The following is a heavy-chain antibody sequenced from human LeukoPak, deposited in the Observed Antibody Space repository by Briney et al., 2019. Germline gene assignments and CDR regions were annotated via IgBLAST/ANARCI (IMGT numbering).Heavy chain of an antibody. J-gene: IGHJ4*02. V-gene: IGHV3-48*01. CDR2: ITGRSSTI. D-gene: IGHD6-13*01. Sequence: PGGSLRLSCAASGFTFSSYGMKWGGQAPGEGLEGVSYITGRSSTIYYADSVKGRFTISRDNAKNSLYLQMNSLRAEDTAVYYCAREPPYSSSWYSSCDYWGQGTLVTVSS. CDR1: GFTFSSYG. CDR3: AREPPYSSSWYSSCDY.